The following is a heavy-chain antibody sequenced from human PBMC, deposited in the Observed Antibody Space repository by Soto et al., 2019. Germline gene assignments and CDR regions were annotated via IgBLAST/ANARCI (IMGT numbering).Heavy chain of an antibody. CDR2: INHSGST. Sequence: QVQLQQWGAGLLKPSETLSLTCAVYGGSFSGYYWSWIRQPPGKGLEWLGEINHSGSTKYNTSLKSRVTISVDTSKHQFSLKLSSVTAADTAVYYCAREMATIHPKIHVTSFDYWGQGTLVTVSS. CDR1: GGSFSGYY. J-gene: IGHJ4*02. D-gene: IGHD5-12*01. CDR3: AREMATIHPKIHVTSFDY. V-gene: IGHV4-34*01.